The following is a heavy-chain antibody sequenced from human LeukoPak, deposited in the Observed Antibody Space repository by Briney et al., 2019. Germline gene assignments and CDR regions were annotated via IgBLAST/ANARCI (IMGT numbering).Heavy chain of an antibody. Sequence: GGSLRLSCTASGFTFGDYAMSWFRQAPGKGLGWVGFIRSKAYGGTTEYAASVKGRFTISRDDSKSIAYLQMDSLKTEDTAVYYCTTDLAVAEVDYWGQGTLVTVSS. D-gene: IGHD6-19*01. V-gene: IGHV3-49*03. CDR2: IRSKAYGGTT. CDR1: GFTFGDYA. CDR3: TTDLAVAEVDY. J-gene: IGHJ4*02.